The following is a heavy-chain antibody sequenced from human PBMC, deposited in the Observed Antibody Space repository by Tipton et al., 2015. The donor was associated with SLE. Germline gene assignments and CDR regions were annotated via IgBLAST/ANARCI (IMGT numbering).Heavy chain of an antibody. CDR2: IFSGVSA. CDR3: AKNGGSSSWYYYAMDV. CDR1: GDSISLYY. D-gene: IGHD6-13*01. Sequence: TLSLTCTVSGDSISLYYWNWIRQPAGKGLEWIGRIFSGVSANYNPSLKSRVTMSVDTSKDQLSLKLNSVTAADTAVYYCAKNGGSSSWYYYAMDVWGQGTTVTVSS. V-gene: IGHV4-4*07. J-gene: IGHJ6*02.